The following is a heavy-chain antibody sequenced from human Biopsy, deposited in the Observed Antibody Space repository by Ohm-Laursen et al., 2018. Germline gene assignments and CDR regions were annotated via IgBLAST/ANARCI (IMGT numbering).Heavy chain of an antibody. CDR2: IIPIPNVA. J-gene: IGHJ5*02. V-gene: IGHV1-69*10. CDR1: GDSFTSYA. D-gene: IGHD5-12*01. Sequence: SVKVSCKASGDSFTSYAIGWVRQAPGQGLEWMGGIIPIPNVATYAQKFQGRITITADESTSTAYMELSSLTSDDTAVYFCARDGSGGHDFGAGWFDPWGQGTLVTVSS. CDR3: ARDGSGGHDFGAGWFDP.